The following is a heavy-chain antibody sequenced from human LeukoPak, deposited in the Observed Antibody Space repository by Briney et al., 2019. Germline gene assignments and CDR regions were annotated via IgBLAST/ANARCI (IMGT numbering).Heavy chain of an antibody. CDR1: GFTFSAYW. CDR2: IKEDGSEK. J-gene: IGHJ4*02. Sequence: GGSLRLSCAASGFTFSAYWMRWVRQAPGKGLEWVASIKEDGSEKYYVDSVKGRFTISRDNAKNSLCLQMNSLRAEDTAVYYCARLTLSANDWCYDYWGQGTLVTVSS. CDR3: ARLTLSANDWCYDY. D-gene: IGHD5-12*01. V-gene: IGHV3-7*01.